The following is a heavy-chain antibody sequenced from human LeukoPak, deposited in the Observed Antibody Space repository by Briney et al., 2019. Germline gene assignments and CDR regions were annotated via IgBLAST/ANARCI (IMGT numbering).Heavy chain of an antibody. CDR2: IHPIDSET. Sequence: GESLKISCKSSIYRFNNFWIGWVRQRPGKGLEWMGNIHPIDSETMYSPSFEGQVTISADKSITTAYLQWSSLRASDTAIYYCATWTYSHWSDYWGLGTLVTVSS. J-gene: IGHJ4*02. V-gene: IGHV5-51*01. CDR3: ATWTYSHWSDY. D-gene: IGHD1-7*01. CDR1: IYRFNNFW.